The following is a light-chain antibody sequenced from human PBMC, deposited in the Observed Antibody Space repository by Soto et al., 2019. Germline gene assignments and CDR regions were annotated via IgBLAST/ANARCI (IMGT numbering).Light chain of an antibody. V-gene: IGLV2-23*02. CDR3: CSYAGSSSYA. CDR2: EVT. CDR1: SSDVGSYDL. J-gene: IGLJ1*01. Sequence: QSVLTQPACVSFSPGQSITISCTGTSSDVGSYDLVSWYQQHPGKAPKLMIYEVTKRPSGVSNRFSGSKSGNTASLTISGLQAEDEADYYCCSYAGSSSYAFGTGTKVTVL.